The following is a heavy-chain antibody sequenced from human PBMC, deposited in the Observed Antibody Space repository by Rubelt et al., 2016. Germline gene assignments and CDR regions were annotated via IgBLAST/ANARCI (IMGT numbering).Heavy chain of an antibody. Sequence: GTLSLTCAVYGGSFSGYYWSWIRQPPGKGLEWIGEINHSGSTNYNPSLKSRVTISVDTSKNQFSLKLSSVTAADTAVHYCARGSPGLYNSGPPFFRNCGQGTLVTVSS. CDR1: GGSFSGYY. CDR2: INHSGST. V-gene: IGHV4-34*01. D-gene: IGHD6-19*01. J-gene: IGHJ4*02. CDR3: ARGSPGLYNSGPPFFRN.